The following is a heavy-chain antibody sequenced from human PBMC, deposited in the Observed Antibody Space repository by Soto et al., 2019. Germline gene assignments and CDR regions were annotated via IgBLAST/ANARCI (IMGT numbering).Heavy chain of an antibody. J-gene: IGHJ4*02. Sequence: QVQLVESGGGVVQPGRSLRLSCAASGFTFSSYGMHWVRQAPGKGLEWVAVIWYDGSNKYYADSVKGRFTISRDNSKNPLYLQMNSLRAEDTAVYYCARDRGDFDWFYWGQGTLVTVSS. D-gene: IGHD3-9*01. CDR3: ARDRGDFDWFY. CDR2: IWYDGSNK. CDR1: GFTFSSYG. V-gene: IGHV3-33*01.